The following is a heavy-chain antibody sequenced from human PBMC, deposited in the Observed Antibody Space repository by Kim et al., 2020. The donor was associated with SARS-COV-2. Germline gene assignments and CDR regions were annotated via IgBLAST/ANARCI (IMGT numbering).Heavy chain of an antibody. CDR3: ARDMPSNPEYSSSPGRF. V-gene: IGHV3-30-3*01. CDR2: ISYDGSNK. J-gene: IGHJ5*01. D-gene: IGHD6-6*01. Sequence: GGSLRLSCAASGFTFSSYAMHWVRQAPGKGLEWVAVISYDGSNKYYADSVKGRFTISRDNSKNTLYLLMNSLRAEDTAVYYCARDMPSNPEYSSSPGRF. CDR1: GFTFSSYA.